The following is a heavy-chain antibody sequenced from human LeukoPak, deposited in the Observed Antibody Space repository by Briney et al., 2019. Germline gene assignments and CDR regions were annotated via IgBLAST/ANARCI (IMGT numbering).Heavy chain of an antibody. CDR2: ISGSGGST. D-gene: IGHD3-22*01. CDR3: AKRGVVIWVILVGSHKEAYYSDS. CDR1: GFTLSNYG. J-gene: IGHJ4*02. V-gene: IGHV3-23*01. Sequence: GGSLRLSCAVSGFTLSNYGMSWVRQAPGKGLEWVAGISGSGGSTNYADSVKGRFTISRDNPKNTLYLQMNSLRAEDTAVYFCAKRGVVIWVILVGSHKEAYYSDSWGQGALVIVSS.